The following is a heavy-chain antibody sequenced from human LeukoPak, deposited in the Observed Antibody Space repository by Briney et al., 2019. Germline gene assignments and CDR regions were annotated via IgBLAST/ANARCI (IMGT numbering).Heavy chain of an antibody. D-gene: IGHD1-1*01. Sequence: ASVKVSCKASGGTFSSYAISWVRQAPGQGLEWMGGIIPIFGTANYAQKFQGRVTITADESTSTAYMELSSPRSEDTAVYYCARGVGTNYYFDYWGQGTLVTVSS. CDR1: GGTFSSYA. CDR3: ARGVGTNYYFDY. V-gene: IGHV1-69*13. J-gene: IGHJ4*02. CDR2: IIPIFGTA.